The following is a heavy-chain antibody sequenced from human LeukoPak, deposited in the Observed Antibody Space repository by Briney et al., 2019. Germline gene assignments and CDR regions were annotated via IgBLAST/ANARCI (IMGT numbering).Heavy chain of an antibody. CDR3: TLYNH. D-gene: IGHD5-24*01. J-gene: IGHJ4*02. Sequence: ASVKVSCKASGYTFTNYYIHWVRQAPGQGLEWMGWINPNSGGTNYAQKFQGRVTMTRDTSISTAYMELSRLTSDDTAVYYCTLYNHWGQGTLVTVSS. CDR1: GYTFTNYY. CDR2: INPNSGGT. V-gene: IGHV1-2*02.